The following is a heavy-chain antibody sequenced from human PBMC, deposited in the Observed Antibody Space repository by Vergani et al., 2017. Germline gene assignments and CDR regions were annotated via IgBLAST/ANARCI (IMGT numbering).Heavy chain of an antibody. V-gene: IGHV3-9*01. CDR1: GFTFDDYA. CDR3: TTDLISSGWYSGAY. J-gene: IGHJ4*02. D-gene: IGHD6-19*01. Sequence: EVQLVESGGGLVQPGRSLRLSCAASGFTFDDYAMHWVRQAPGKGLEWVSGISWNSGSIGYADSVKGRFTISRDNAKNSLYLQMNSLKTEDTAVYYCTTDLISSGWYSGAYWGQGTLVTVSS. CDR2: ISWNSGSI.